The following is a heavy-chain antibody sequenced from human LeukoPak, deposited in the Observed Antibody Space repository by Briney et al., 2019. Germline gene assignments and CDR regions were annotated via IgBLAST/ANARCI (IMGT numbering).Heavy chain of an antibody. D-gene: IGHD6-19*01. J-gene: IGHJ4*02. CDR2: ISNSGSYT. V-gene: IGHV3-11*03. CDR3: ARSRGAGPGAYFDY. CDR1: GFTFSDEY. Sequence: GGSLRLSCAASGFTFSDEYMSWIRQAPGKGLEWVSYISNSGSYTNYADSVKGRFTISRDNAKNSLYLQMNSLRAEDTAVYYCARSRGAGPGAYFDYWEQGAPSTVSS.